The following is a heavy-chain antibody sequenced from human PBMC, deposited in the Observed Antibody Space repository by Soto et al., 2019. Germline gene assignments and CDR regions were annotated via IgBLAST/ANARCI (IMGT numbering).Heavy chain of an antibody. Sequence: SGGSLRLSCAASGLTFISYGMHWVRQAPGKGPEWVAAISYDGSNKNYADSVKGRFTISRDNSKNTVYLQMNSLRAEDTAVYYCAKDTYYHDSSGYYIFDYWGQGTLVTVSS. V-gene: IGHV3-30*18. CDR3: AKDTYYHDSSGYYIFDY. CDR2: ISYDGSNK. D-gene: IGHD3-22*01. J-gene: IGHJ4*02. CDR1: GLTFISYG.